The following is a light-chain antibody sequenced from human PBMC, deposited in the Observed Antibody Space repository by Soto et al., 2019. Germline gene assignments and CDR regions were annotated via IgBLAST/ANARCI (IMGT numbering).Light chain of an antibody. CDR1: GRDVGTYNY. CDR2: DVS. CDR3: STYTGRNPAYV. J-gene: IGLJ1*01. Sequence: QSVLTQPASVSGSPGQSITISCTGTGRDVGTYNYVSWYQHHPGKAPKLIIYDVSSRPSGVAHRFSGSKSGNTASLAISGLLSEDEADYFCSTYTGRNPAYVFGTATKLTVL. V-gene: IGLV2-14*03.